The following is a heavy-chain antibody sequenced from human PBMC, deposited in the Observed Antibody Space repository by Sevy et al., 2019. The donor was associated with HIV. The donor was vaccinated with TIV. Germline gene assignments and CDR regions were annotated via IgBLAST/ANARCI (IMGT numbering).Heavy chain of an antibody. Sequence: ASVKVSCKASGGTFSSYAISWVRQAPGQGLEWMGGNIPIFGTANYAQNFQGRVTITADKSTITAYMELSSLRSEDTAVYYCARAFSQQLVLPYCFDPWGQGTLVTVSS. CDR1: GGTFSSYA. D-gene: IGHD6-13*01. CDR2: NIPIFGTA. CDR3: ARAFSQQLVLPYCFDP. J-gene: IGHJ5*02. V-gene: IGHV1-69*06.